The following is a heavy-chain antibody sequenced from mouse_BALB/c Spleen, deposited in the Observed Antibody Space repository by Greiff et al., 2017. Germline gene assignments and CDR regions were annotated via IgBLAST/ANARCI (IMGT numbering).Heavy chain of an antibody. V-gene: IGHV5-17*02. CDR3: ARGDYPDD. CDR1: GFTFSSYA. Sequence: EVKLVESGGGLVKPGGSLKLSCAASGFTFSSYAMSWVRQAPEKGLEWVAYISSGSSTIYYADTVKGRFTISRDNPKNTLFLQMTSLRSEDTAMYYCARGDYPDDWGQGTTLTVSS. J-gene: IGHJ2*01. CDR2: ISSGSSTI. D-gene: IGHD2-4*01.